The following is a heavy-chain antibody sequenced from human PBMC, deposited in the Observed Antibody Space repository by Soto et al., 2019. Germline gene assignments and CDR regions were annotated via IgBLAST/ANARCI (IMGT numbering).Heavy chain of an antibody. CDR2: VFSSGTT. J-gene: IGHJ6*02. CDR1: GDSISSGNKY. CDR3: ARVPSPFDYYYAMDV. V-gene: IGHV4-30-4*01. D-gene: IGHD3-16*01. Sequence: KASETLSLTCTVSGDSISSGNKYWSWIRQPPGKGLEWIGYVFSSGTTYYNPSLKGRVSISHDASENQFSLKFASVTDADSAVYYCARVPSPFDYYYAMDVWGQGTTVTVSS.